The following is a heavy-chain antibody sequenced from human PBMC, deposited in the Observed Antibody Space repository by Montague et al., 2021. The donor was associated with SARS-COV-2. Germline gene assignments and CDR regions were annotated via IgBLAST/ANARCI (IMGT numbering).Heavy chain of an antibody. CDR3: ASAPIYRSSWYAYFDY. D-gene: IGHD6-13*01. CDR2: INYSGST. V-gene: IGHV4-59*01. CDR1: GDSMNNYY. J-gene: IGHJ4*02. Sequence: SETLSLTCTVSGDSMNNYYWSWIRQPPGKGLEWIGYINYSGSTHXXPSLQSRVTLSKDTSKNQFSLRLTSVTAADTAMYFCASAPIYRSSWYAYFDYWGQGTLVTVSS.